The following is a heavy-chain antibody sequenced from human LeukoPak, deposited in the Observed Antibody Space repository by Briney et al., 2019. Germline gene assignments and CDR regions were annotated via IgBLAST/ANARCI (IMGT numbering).Heavy chain of an antibody. CDR3: ARGAQSIFGVDIPGWFDP. CDR2: MYHSGST. CDR1: GGSISSGRYF. D-gene: IGHD3-3*01. V-gene: IGHV4-30-2*01. Sequence: SQTLSLTCTVSGGSISSGRYFWSWIRQPPGKGLEWIGYMYHSGSTYYKPPLKSRVTISVDRSKNQFSLKLNSVTAADTGVYYCARGAQSIFGVDIPGWFDPWGQGILVTVSS. J-gene: IGHJ5*02.